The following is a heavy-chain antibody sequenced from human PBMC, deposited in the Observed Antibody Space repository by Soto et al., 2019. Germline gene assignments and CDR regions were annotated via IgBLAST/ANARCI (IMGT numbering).Heavy chain of an antibody. CDR1: GFTFSSYA. V-gene: IGHV3-23*01. Sequence: PGGSLRLSCAASGFTFSSYAMSWVRQAPGKGLQWVSAISGSGAYTYHADSVKGRFTISRDNSKNTLYLQMNSLRAEDTAVYFCAKDKEGSSAYGGGFEMWGQGTMVTVSS. D-gene: IGHD3-22*01. CDR3: AKDKEGSSAYGGGFEM. J-gene: IGHJ3*02. CDR2: ISGSGAYT.